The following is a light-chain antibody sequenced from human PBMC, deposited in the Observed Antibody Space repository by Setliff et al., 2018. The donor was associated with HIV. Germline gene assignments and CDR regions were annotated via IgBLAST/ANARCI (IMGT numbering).Light chain of an antibody. Sequence: QSALTQPASVSGSPGQSITISCTGTSSDVGGYSYVSWYQQHPGKAPKLIIYEVRNRPSGVSNRFSCSKSGNTASLTISGLQAEDEADYYCSSYAISNTLPFGTGTKVTVL. J-gene: IGLJ1*01. V-gene: IGLV2-14*01. CDR2: EVR. CDR1: SSDVGGYSY. CDR3: SSYAISNTLP.